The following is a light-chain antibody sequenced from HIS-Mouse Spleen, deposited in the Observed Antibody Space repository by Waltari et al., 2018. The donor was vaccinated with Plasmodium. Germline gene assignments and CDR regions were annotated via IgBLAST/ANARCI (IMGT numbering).Light chain of an antibody. CDR1: QSLLHSDGKTY. J-gene: IGKJ4*01. Sequence: DIVMTQTPLSLSVTPGQPASIPCKSSQSLLHSDGKTYLYWYLHKPGQSPQLLSYEVSSPFSGVPDRFSGSGSVTDFTLKISRVEAEDVGVYDCMQGIHLPLTFGGGTKVEIK. V-gene: IGKV2-29*03. CDR2: EVS. CDR3: MQGIHLPLT.